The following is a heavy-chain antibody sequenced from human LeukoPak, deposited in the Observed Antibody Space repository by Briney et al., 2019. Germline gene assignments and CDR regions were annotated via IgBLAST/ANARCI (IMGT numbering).Heavy chain of an antibody. J-gene: IGHJ4*02. D-gene: IGHD4-11*01. V-gene: IGHV3-23*01. CDR3: AKGGHYSFFDY. CDR1: GLIFRNYA. CDR2: ISGDGTET. Sequence: GGSLRLSCTASGLIFRNYAMTWVCQAPRKGLEWVSTISGDGTETFYADSVKGRFTISRDNSKNTHYLQMSSLRAEDTGIYYCAKGGHYSFFDYWGQGTLVTVSS.